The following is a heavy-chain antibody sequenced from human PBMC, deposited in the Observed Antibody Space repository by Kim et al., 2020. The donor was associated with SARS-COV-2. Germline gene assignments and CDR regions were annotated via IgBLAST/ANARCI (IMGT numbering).Heavy chain of an antibody. Sequence: SYEKKFQGRVTMTRDTSTSTVYMELSSLRSEDTAVYYCARSKGFIRVFGEYWGQGTLVTVSS. D-gene: IGHD3-10*02. CDR3: ARSKGFIRVFGEY. V-gene: IGHV1-46*01. J-gene: IGHJ4*02.